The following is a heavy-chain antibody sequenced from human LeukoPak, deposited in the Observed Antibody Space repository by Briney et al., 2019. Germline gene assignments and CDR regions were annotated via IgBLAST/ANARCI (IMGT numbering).Heavy chain of an antibody. Sequence: ASVKVSCKVSGYTLTELSMHWVRQAPGKGLEWMGGFDPEDGETIYAQKFQGRVTMTEDTSTDTAYMELSSLRSEDTAVYYCARDYYDSSGPEYLLGIDAFDIWGQGTLVTVSS. D-gene: IGHD3-22*01. J-gene: IGHJ3*02. CDR3: ARDYYDSSGPEYLLGIDAFDI. V-gene: IGHV1-24*01. CDR2: FDPEDGET. CDR1: GYTLTELS.